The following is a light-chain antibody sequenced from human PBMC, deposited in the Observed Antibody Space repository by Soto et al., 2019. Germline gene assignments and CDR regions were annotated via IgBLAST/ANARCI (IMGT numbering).Light chain of an antibody. CDR2: GAS. J-gene: IGKJ1*01. CDR1: QSISTS. V-gene: IGKV1-5*01. CDR3: QQYITYST. Sequence: DLQMTPSPSTPSASVGDTVTIPCRASQSISTSLAWYQQKPGKAPNLLISGASTLEEGVPSRFRGSGSGTEFTLTITSLQTDDFATYYCQQYITYSTFGQGTKVDIK.